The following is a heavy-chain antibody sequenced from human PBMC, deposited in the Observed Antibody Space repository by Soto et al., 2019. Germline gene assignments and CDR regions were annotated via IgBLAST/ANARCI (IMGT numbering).Heavy chain of an antibody. CDR2: ISDTGDTE. Sequence: PGGSLRLSCAASGLTFSRYALHWVRQAPGKGLEWVAVISDTGDTEYYANSVKGRFTISRDNSKNKLYLQMNSLRAEDTALYYCARGENDYYGMDVGGQGTTVTVSS. J-gene: IGHJ6*02. CDR3: ARGENDYYGMDV. CDR1: GLTFSRYA. V-gene: IGHV3-30-3*01.